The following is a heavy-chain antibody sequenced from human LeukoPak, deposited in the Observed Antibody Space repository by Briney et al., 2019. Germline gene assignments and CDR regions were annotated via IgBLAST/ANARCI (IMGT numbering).Heavy chain of an antibody. CDR1: GYTFTGYY. CDR3: ARSGAAGTYYYYMDV. Sequence: ASVKVSCKASGYTFTGYYMHWVRQAPGQGLEWMGWINPNNGGTNYAQKFQGRVTISVDTSKNQFSLKLSSVTAADTAVYYCARSGAAGTYYYYMDVWGKGTTVTISS. V-gene: IGHV1-2*02. CDR2: INPNNGGT. D-gene: IGHD6-13*01. J-gene: IGHJ6*03.